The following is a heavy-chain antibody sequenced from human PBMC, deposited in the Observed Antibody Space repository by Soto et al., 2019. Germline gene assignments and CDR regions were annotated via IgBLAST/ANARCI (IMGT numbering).Heavy chain of an antibody. J-gene: IGHJ6*02. CDR1: GYTFTRYG. Sequence: ASVKVSCKASGYTFTRYGISWVRQAPGQGLEWMGWISGYNGDTNYAQKFQGRVSMTIDTSTTAAHMELRSLTSDDTAVYYCAKNGQPPYYYYGLDFWGQGTTVTVSS. V-gene: IGHV1-18*01. CDR2: ISGYNGDT. CDR3: AKNGQPPYYYYGLDF. D-gene: IGHD2-8*01.